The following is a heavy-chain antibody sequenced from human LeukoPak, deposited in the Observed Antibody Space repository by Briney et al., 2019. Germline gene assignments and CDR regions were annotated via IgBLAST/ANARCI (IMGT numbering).Heavy chain of an antibody. J-gene: IGHJ4*02. CDR3: ARGRAWYDILTGYNY. V-gene: IGHV4-30-4*01. CDR1: GGSISSGDYY. CDR2: IYYSGST. D-gene: IGHD3-9*01. Sequence: PSQTLSLTCTVSGGSISSGDYYWSWIRQPPGKGLEWIGYIYYSGSTYYNPSLKSRVTISVDTSKNQFSLKLSSVTAADTAVYYCARGRAWYDILTGYNYWGQGTLVTVSS.